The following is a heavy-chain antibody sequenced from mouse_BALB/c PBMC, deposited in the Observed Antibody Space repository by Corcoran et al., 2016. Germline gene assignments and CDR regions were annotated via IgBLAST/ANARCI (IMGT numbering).Heavy chain of an antibody. CDR3: ARRSSYAMDY. D-gene: IGHD1-1*01. CDR2: INTYTGEP. CDR1: GYTFTNYG. J-gene: IGHJ4*01. V-gene: IGHV9-1*02. Sequence: QIQLVQSGPELKKPGETVKISCKASGYTFTNYGMNWVKQAPGKGLKWMGWINTYTGEPTYADDFKGRFAFSLETSASTAYLQINNLKNEDMATYFCARRSSYAMDYWGQGTSVTVSS.